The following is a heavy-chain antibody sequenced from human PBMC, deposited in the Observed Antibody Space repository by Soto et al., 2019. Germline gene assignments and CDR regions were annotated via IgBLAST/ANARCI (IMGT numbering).Heavy chain of an antibody. D-gene: IGHD6-13*01. Sequence: VKVSCKASGYTFTNYAMHWVRQAPGQRLEWMGWINAGNGNTKYSQKFQGRVTITRDTSASTAYMELSSLRSEDTAVYYCARGYSSSWPHDYWGQGTLVTVSS. CDR3: ARGYSSSWPHDY. CDR2: INAGNGNT. J-gene: IGHJ4*02. V-gene: IGHV1-3*01. CDR1: GYTFTNYA.